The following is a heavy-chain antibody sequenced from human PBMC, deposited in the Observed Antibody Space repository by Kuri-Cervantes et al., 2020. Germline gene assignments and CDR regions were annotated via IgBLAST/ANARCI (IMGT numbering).Heavy chain of an antibody. Sequence: GGSLRLSCAASGFTFSKAWMSWVRQAPGKGLEWVGRIKSKTDGGTTDYAAPVKGRFTISRDDSKNTLYLQMNSLKTEDTAVYYCARGPHYGDYVVFNAFDIWGQGTMVTVSS. J-gene: IGHJ3*02. CDR3: ARGPHYGDYVVFNAFDI. CDR2: IKSKTDGGTT. D-gene: IGHD4-17*01. V-gene: IGHV3-15*01. CDR1: GFTFSKAW.